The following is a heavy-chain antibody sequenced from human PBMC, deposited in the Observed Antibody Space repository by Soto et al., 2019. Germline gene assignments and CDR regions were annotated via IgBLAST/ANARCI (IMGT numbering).Heavy chain of an antibody. D-gene: IGHD1-26*01. CDR2: ISAYNGDT. Sequence: QVQLVQSGAEVKKPGASVKVSCKASGYTFTDYAITWVRQAPGQGLEWMGWISAYNGDTAYAQKFQGRVTMTPDTSTSTAYMELRSLSSDDTAVYYCAREAGSGSYYPEDFWGQGTLVTVSS. CDR1: GYTFTDYA. CDR3: AREAGSGSYYPEDF. V-gene: IGHV1-18*04. J-gene: IGHJ4*02.